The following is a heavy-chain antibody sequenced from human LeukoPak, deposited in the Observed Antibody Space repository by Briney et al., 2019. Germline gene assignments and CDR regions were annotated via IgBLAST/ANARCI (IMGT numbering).Heavy chain of an antibody. V-gene: IGHV1-8*03. Sequence: GASVTVSCKASGCTFTSYYINGLRQASGQGLDWMGLMNPNSSNTGYAQKFQGRVTISRNTFISKAYMELSRLRTEDTAAYYCARGWWELPNTWFDPWGQGTLVTVSS. CDR2: MNPNSSNT. D-gene: IGHD1-26*01. CDR3: ARGWWELPNTWFDP. J-gene: IGHJ5*02. CDR1: GCTFTSYY.